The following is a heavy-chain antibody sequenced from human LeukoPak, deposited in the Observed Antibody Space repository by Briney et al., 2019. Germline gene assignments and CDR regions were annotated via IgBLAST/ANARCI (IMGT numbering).Heavy chain of an antibody. V-gene: IGHV3-30-3*01. CDR3: ARASDYYDSSGYYQGSYYFDY. D-gene: IGHD3-22*01. CDR1: RLTFSSYA. CDR2: ISYDGSNK. J-gene: IGHJ4*02. Sequence: GGSLRLSCAASRLTFSSYAMHWVRQAPGKGLEWVAVISYDGSNKYYADSVKGRFTISRDNSKNTLYLQMNSLRAEDTAVYYCARASDYYDSSGYYQGSYYFDYWGQGTLVTVSS.